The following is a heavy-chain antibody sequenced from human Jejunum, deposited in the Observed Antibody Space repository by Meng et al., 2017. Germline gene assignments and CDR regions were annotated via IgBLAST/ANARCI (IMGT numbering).Heavy chain of an antibody. CDR3: ARVILYSGSYYFDF. D-gene: IGHD1-26*01. CDR1: GDSVSSDNYY. J-gene: IGHJ4*02. Sequence: QVQLQESGPGLVRPSETLPPTCTVSGDSVSSDNYYWSWIRQPPGQGLEWIGYVYYSGHTDYNPSLKRRVTISIDKSTNQFSLRLSSVTAADTAVYYCARVILYSGSYYFDFWGQGTLVTVSS. CDR2: VYYSGHT. V-gene: IGHV4-61*01.